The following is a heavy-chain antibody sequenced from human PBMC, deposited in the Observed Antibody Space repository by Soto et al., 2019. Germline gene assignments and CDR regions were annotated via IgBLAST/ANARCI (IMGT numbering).Heavy chain of an antibody. J-gene: IGHJ4*02. V-gene: IGHV3-74*01. D-gene: IGHD5-12*01. CDR2: INSDGSST. CDR1: GFTFSSYW. CDR3: ARGRDGYNAG. Sequence: EVQLVESGGGLVQPGGSLRLSYAASGFTFSSYWMHWVRQAPGKGLVWVSRINSDGSSTSYADSVKGRFTISRDNAKYTLYLLMNSLRAEDTAVYYCARGRDGYNAGWGQGTLDTVSS.